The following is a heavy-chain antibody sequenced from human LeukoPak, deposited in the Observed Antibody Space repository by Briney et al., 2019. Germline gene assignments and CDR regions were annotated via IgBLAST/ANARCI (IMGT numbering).Heavy chain of an antibody. CDR3: ARGPRQYGWGRAIYY. V-gene: IGHV1-2*02. CDR1: GYTFTGYY. Sequence: ASVKVSCKASGYTFTGYYMHWVRQAPGQGLEWMGWINPNSGGTNYAQKFQGRVTMTRDTSITTAYMELSRLRSDDTAVYYCARGPRQYGWGRAIYYWGQGTLVTVSS. CDR2: INPNSGGT. J-gene: IGHJ4*02. D-gene: IGHD3-10*01.